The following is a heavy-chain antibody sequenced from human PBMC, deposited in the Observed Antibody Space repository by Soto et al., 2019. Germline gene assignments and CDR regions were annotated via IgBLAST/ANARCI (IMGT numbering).Heavy chain of an antibody. CDR2: VYYTGST. CDR3: ARAHYDFWSGYYYGGPGYGMDV. J-gene: IGHJ6*02. V-gene: IGHV4-61*01. D-gene: IGHD3-3*01. Sequence: SETLSLTCTVSGGSVSSGSYYWSWIRQPPGKGLEWIGRVYYTGSTNYNPSLKSRVTMSADTSKNQFSLKLSSVTAADTAVYYCARAHYDFWSGYYYGGPGYGMDVWGQGTTVTVSS. CDR1: GGSVSSGSYY.